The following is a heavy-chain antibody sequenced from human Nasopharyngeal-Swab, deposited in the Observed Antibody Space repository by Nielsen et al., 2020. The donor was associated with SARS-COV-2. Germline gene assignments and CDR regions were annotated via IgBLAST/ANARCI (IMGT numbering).Heavy chain of an antibody. CDR2: INPNSGGT. V-gene: IGHV1-2*04. D-gene: IGHD6-13*01. J-gene: IGHJ6*04. CDR1: VYTLTGYY. Sequence: ASVKVSCKASVYTLTGYYIHWVRQAPGHGLEWVGWINPNSGGTNYAQKFQGWVTMTRDTSIGTAYMELSRLKSDDTAMYYCARDRSASWSALDVWGKGTTVTVSS. CDR3: ARDRSASWSALDV.